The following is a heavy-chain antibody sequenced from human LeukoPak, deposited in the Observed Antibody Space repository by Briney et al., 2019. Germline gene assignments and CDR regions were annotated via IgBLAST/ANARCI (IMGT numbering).Heavy chain of an antibody. CDR3: ARSGYTISAYHSDF. J-gene: IGHJ4*02. Sequence: SETLSLTCDVSGVSIQSYWWSWVRQPAGRGLEWIGRIYTTGRTNYSPSFQSRVAMSIDVSSNQFSLTLRSVTAADTAVYYCARSGYTISAYHSDFWGQGAPVTVSS. D-gene: IGHD5-18*01. CDR1: GVSIQSYW. CDR2: IYTTGRT. V-gene: IGHV4-4*07.